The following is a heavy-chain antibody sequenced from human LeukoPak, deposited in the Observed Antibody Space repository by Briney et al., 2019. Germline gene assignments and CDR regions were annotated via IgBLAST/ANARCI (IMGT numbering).Heavy chain of an antibody. V-gene: IGHV7-4-1*02. J-gene: IGHJ4*02. CDR3: ARVDQLWSPNFDY. CDR2: INTNTGNP. D-gene: IGHD5-18*01. CDR1: GYTFISYT. Sequence: ASVKASCKASGYTFISYTMNWVRQAPGQGLEWMGWINTNTGNPTYAQGFTGRFVFSLDTSVSTAYLQISSLKAEDTAVYYCARVDQLWSPNFDYWGQGTLVTVSS.